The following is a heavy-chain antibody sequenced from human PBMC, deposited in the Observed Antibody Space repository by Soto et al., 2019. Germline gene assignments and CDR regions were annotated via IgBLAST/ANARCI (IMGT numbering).Heavy chain of an antibody. Sequence: GGSLRLSCAASGFTFSSYGMHWVRQAPGKGLEWVAVISYDGSNKYYADSVKGRFTISRDNSKNTLYLQMNSLRAEDTAVYYCAKRAQYSSGWPNYIDYWGQGNLVTVSS. D-gene: IGHD6-19*01. CDR2: ISYDGSNK. CDR3: AKRAQYSSGWPNYIDY. CDR1: GFTFSSYG. V-gene: IGHV3-30*18. J-gene: IGHJ4*02.